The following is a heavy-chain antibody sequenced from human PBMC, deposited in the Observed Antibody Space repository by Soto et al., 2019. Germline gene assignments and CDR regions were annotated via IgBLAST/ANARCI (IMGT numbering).Heavy chain of an antibody. V-gene: IGHV5-10-1*01. CDR2: IDPSDSVT. J-gene: IGHJ4*02. Sequence: GESLKISCKGSGYIFTNSWISWVRQLPGQGLEWMGIIDPSDSVTNYGPSFQGRVTISADTSISTAFLQWDSLTASDSAMYYCSRHQCLGGGEDYWGQGTLATVSS. CDR3: SRHQCLGGGEDY. CDR1: GYIFTNSW. D-gene: IGHD3-16*01.